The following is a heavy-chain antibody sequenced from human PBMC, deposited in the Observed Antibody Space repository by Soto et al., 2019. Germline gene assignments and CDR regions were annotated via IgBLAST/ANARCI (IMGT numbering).Heavy chain of an antibody. J-gene: IGHJ4*02. V-gene: IGHV3-23*01. D-gene: IGHD3-22*01. CDR1: GFTFNSYA. CDR2: ISGSGGTT. Sequence: GGSLRLSCAASGFTFNSYAMSWVRQAPGKGLEWVSGISGSGGTTNHADSVKGRFTISRDISENTLYLQMNSLKAEDTAVYYCAKARDYYDNLGYDYWGQGALVTVSS. CDR3: AKARDYYDNLGYDY.